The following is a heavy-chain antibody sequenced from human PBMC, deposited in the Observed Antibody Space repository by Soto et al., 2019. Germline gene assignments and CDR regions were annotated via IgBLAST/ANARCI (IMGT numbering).Heavy chain of an antibody. CDR1: GYTFTSYG. CDR3: ASLRYYFGSGSLSPHNYYYYYMDV. D-gene: IGHD3-10*01. J-gene: IGHJ6*03. CDR2: ISAYNGNT. V-gene: IGHV1-18*01. Sequence: ASVKVSCKASGYTFTSYGISWARQAPGQGLEWMGWISAYNGNTNYAQKHQGRVTMTTDTSTSTAYMELRSLRSDDTAVYYCASLRYYFGSGSLSPHNYYYYYMDVWGKGTTVTVSS.